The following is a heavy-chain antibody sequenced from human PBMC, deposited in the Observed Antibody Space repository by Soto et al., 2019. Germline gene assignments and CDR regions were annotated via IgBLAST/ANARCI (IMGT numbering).Heavy chain of an antibody. CDR1: GGTFSSYA. J-gene: IGHJ5*02. V-gene: IGHV1-69*05. CDR3: ARGQGPLGEMAAALRGGWFDP. Sequence: SVKVSCKASGGTFSSYAISWVRQAPGQGLEWMGGIIPIFGTANYAQKFQGRITITRDTSASTAYMELSSLRSEDTAVYYCARGQGPLGEMAAALRGGWFDPWGQGTLVTVSS. CDR2: IIPIFGTA. D-gene: IGHD3-16*01.